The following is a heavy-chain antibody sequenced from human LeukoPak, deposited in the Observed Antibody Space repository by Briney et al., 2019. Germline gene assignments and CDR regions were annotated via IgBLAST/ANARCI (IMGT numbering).Heavy chain of an antibody. Sequence: GASVKVSCKTSGYTFTYYYFHWVRQAPGQGVEWMGWINPNTGDTNYAQKFQGRVTLTRDTSISTAYMNLSSLRSDDTAVYYCARIRGSGAYDSGYSRWDFDYWGQGTLVTVSS. CDR2: INPNTGDT. V-gene: IGHV1-2*02. J-gene: IGHJ4*02. D-gene: IGHD3-10*01. CDR3: ARIRGSGAYDSGYSRWDFDY. CDR1: GYTFTYYY.